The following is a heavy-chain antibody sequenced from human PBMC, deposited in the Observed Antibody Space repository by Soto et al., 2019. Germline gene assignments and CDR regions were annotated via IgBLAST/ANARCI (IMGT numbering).Heavy chain of an antibody. D-gene: IGHD3-22*01. Sequence: QVQLVQSGAELKKPGASVKVSCKASGYTFSNYDMNWVRQATGQGPEWIGWVNPNNGDTGYAQKFQGRVTLTTDIYTTTAYMELNSLRSEDTAIYYCAKVSRKGSAIDFDYWGQGTLITVSS. CDR2: VNPNNGDT. J-gene: IGHJ4*02. V-gene: IGHV1-8*01. CDR1: GYTFSNYD. CDR3: AKVSRKGSAIDFDY.